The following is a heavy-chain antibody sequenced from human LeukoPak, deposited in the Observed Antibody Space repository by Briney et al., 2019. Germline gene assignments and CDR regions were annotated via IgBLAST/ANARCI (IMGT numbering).Heavy chain of an antibody. D-gene: IGHD6-19*01. CDR3: AKGEFGSGWPN. Sequence: GGSLRLSCAASGFTFSSYAMNWVRQAPRKGLEWVSGISNSGVRRDYADSVKGRFTISRDNSKNTLYLQMNNLRAEDTAVYYCAKGEFGSGWPNWGQGTLVTVSS. J-gene: IGHJ4*02. CDR1: GFTFSSYA. V-gene: IGHV3-23*01. CDR2: ISNSGVRR.